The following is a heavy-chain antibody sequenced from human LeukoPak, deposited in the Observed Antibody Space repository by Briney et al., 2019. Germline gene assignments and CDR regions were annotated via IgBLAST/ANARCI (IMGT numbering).Heavy chain of an antibody. D-gene: IGHD4-17*01. CDR2: ISGSGGST. J-gene: IGHJ5*02. V-gene: IGHV3-23*01. Sequence: GGSLRLSCAASGFTLSSYAMSWVRQAPGKGLEWVSAISGSGGSTYYADSVKGRFTISRDNSKNTLYLQMNSLRAEDTAVYYCAKDPDPDYGDYGAGSNWFDPWGQGTLVTVSS. CDR1: GFTLSSYA. CDR3: AKDPDPDYGDYGAGSNWFDP.